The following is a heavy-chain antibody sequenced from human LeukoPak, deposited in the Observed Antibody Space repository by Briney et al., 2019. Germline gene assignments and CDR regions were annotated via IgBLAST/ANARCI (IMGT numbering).Heavy chain of an antibody. D-gene: IGHD3-22*01. J-gene: IGHJ3*02. CDR3: ARAYYYDSPDAFDI. CDR1: GYTFTTYP. Sequence: ASVKVSCKASGYTFTTYPINWVRQAPGQGLEWMGWIDTNTGSPTYAQGLTGRFVFSLETSVSTAYLQISRLKAEDTAVYYCARAYYYDSPDAFDIWGQGTMVTVSS. V-gene: IGHV7-4-1*02. CDR2: IDTNTGSP.